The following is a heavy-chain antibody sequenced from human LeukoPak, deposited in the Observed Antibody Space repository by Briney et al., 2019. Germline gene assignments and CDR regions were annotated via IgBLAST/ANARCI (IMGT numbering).Heavy chain of an antibody. CDR3: AKGAANLIPNWFDP. D-gene: IGHD2-2*02. Sequence: GGSLRLSCAASGFPFSSYAMSWVRQAPGKGLEWVSAISGSGGSTYYAASVKGRFTISKDNSKNPLYLQMNSLRAEDTAVYYCAKGAANLIPNWFDPWGQGTLVTVSS. J-gene: IGHJ5*02. CDR1: GFPFSSYA. V-gene: IGHV3-23*01. CDR2: ISGSGGST.